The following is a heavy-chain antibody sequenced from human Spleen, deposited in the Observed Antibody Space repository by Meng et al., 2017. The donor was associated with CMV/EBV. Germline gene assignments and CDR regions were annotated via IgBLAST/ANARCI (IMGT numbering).Heavy chain of an antibody. J-gene: IGHJ4*02. CDR3: ARDNSDLRARWYYFDN. Sequence: SETLSLTCTVSGGSISSYYWSWIRQPPGKGLEWIGSIYYSGSTYYNPSLKRRVTISIDTSKNQFSLKVRSVTAADTAMYYCARDNSDLRARWYYFDNWGQGTLVTVSS. D-gene: IGHD4-23*01. CDR2: IYYSGST. CDR1: GGSISSYY. V-gene: IGHV4-59*12.